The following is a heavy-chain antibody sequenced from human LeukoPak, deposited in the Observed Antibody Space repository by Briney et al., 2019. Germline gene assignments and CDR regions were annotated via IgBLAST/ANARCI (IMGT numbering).Heavy chain of an antibody. J-gene: IGHJ5*02. Sequence: ASVKVSCKASGYTFTGYYMHWVRQAPGQGLEWMGWINPNSGGTNYAQKCQGRVTMTRDTSISTAYMELSRLRSDDTAVYYCARAEYRGWFDPWGQGTLVTVSS. CDR3: ARAEYRGWFDP. V-gene: IGHV1-2*02. CDR1: GYTFTGYY. CDR2: INPNSGGT. D-gene: IGHD2-2*01.